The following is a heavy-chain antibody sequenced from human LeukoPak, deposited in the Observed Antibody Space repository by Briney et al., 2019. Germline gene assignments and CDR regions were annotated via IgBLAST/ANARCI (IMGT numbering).Heavy chain of an antibody. Sequence: GGSLRLSCAASGFTFSSYAMSWVRQAPGKGLVWVSHIDSAGSTTSYADSVKGRFTISRDNAKNTLYLQMNSLRAEDTAVYYCARGGANSYVSLDYWGQGTLVTVSS. D-gene: IGHD5-18*01. CDR2: IDSAGSTT. CDR1: GFTFSSYA. V-gene: IGHV3-74*01. J-gene: IGHJ4*02. CDR3: ARGGANSYVSLDY.